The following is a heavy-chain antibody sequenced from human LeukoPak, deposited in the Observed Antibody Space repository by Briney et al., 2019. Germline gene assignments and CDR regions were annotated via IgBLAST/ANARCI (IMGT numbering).Heavy chain of an antibody. Sequence: GGSLRLSCAASGFTFSSYEMNWVRQAPGKGLEWVSYISSSGSTIYYADSVKGRFTISRDNAKNSVDVQMNSLRAEDTAVYYCARGSFGEFFYWGQGTLVTVSS. V-gene: IGHV3-48*03. CDR2: ISSSGSTI. CDR1: GFTFSSYE. D-gene: IGHD3-10*01. CDR3: ARGSFGEFFY. J-gene: IGHJ4*02.